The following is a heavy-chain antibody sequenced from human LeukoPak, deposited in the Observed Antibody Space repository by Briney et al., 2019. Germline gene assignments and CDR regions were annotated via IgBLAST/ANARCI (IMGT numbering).Heavy chain of an antibody. CDR2: IYYDGSKK. J-gene: IGHJ4*02. Sequence: PGGSLRLSCGASGFTFSNFGMHWVRQAPGKGLEWVAVIYYDGSKKYYADSVEGRFTISRDNSKNTLYLHMKSLRVEDTAVYYCARGPDGYNSHFDYWGQGTLVTVSS. CDR1: GFTFSNFG. V-gene: IGHV3-30*03. CDR3: ARGPDGYNSHFDY. D-gene: IGHD5-24*01.